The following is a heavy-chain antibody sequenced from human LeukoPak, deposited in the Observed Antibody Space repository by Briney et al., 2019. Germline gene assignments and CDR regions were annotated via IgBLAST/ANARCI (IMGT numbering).Heavy chain of an antibody. D-gene: IGHD3-22*01. CDR3: VTWTHSSACAYDT. CDR2: IITNNGNI. V-gene: IGHV1-18*01. CDR1: GYTFTSHG. Sequence: ASVKVSCKASGYTFTSHGITWVRQAPGQGLEWMGWIITNNGNIDYAQKLQGRVTMTADTSTSTAHMELRSLTSDDTAVYYCVTWTHSSACAYDTWGQGTLVTVSS. J-gene: IGHJ5*02.